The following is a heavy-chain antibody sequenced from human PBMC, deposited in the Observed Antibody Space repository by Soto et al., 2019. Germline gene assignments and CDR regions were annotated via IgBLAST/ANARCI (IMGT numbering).Heavy chain of an antibody. CDR3: VRHGSVEYGDYTYVYGMDV. V-gene: IGHV5-51*01. CDR2: IYPGDSET. D-gene: IGHD4-17*01. CDR1: GYIFTMYR. Sequence: PGESLKISFKGSGYIFTMYRIGWVRQMPGKGLEWMGIIYPGDSETRYSPSFQGQVTISVDKSISTTYLQWGSLKASDTATYYCVRHGSVEYGDYTYVYGMDVWGQGTTVTVSS. J-gene: IGHJ6*02.